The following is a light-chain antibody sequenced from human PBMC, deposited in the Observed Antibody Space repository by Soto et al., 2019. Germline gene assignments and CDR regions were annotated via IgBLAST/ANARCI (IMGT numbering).Light chain of an antibody. V-gene: IGLV2-8*01. CDR3: SSYAGSDVFV. CDR1: SSDVGDYNY. CDR2: EVN. Sequence: QSVLTQPPSASGSPGQSVTISCTGTSSDVGDYNYVSWYQQHPGKAPKLMIYEVNKRPSGVPDRFSGSKAGNTASLTVFGLQAEDEADYYCSSYAGSDVFVFGTGTKVTLL. J-gene: IGLJ1*01.